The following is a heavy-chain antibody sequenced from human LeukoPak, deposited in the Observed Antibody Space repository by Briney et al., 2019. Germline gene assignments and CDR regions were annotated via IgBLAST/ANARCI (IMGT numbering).Heavy chain of an antibody. D-gene: IGHD5-24*01. V-gene: IGHV3-15*01. J-gene: IGHJ4*02. CDR2: IKAKAHGGTI. Sequence: GGSLRLSCAASGFTFINAWMAWVRQAPGKGLEWVGRIKAKAHGGTIEYAAPVKGRFTISRDDSKNTLYLQMNSLKTEDTAVYYTRDQTPYYWGQGTLVTVSS. CDR1: GFTFINAW. CDR3: RDQTPYY.